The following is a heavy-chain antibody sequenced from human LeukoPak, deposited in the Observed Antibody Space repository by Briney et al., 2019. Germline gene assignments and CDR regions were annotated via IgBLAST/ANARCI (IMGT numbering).Heavy chain of an antibody. CDR2: ISAYNGNT. Sequence: GASVTVSFKASGYTFTSYGISWVRQAPGQGLEWMGWISAYNGNTNYAQKLQGRATMTTDTSTSTAYMELRSLRSDATAVYYCAREAPYSSGWYHGVDYWGQGTLVTVSS. CDR1: GYTFTSYG. J-gene: IGHJ4*02. D-gene: IGHD6-19*01. CDR3: AREAPYSSGWYHGVDY. V-gene: IGHV1-18*01.